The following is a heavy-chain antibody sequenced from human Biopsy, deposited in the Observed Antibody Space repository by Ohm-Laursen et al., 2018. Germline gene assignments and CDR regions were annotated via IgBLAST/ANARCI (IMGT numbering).Heavy chain of an antibody. Sequence: GTLSLTWTVSGDSVTKYYWSWIRQPPGKGLEWIGHIYYSVMTNYNPSLQSRVSISVDTSRNQVSLTLSSVTAADTAVYYCSRDSGILNYGNFKYYHYYGMDVWGQGTKVTVSS. D-gene: IGHD4-11*01. CDR2: IYYSVMT. CDR1: GDSVTKYY. V-gene: IGHV4-59*02. CDR3: SRDSGILNYGNFKYYHYYGMDV. J-gene: IGHJ6*02.